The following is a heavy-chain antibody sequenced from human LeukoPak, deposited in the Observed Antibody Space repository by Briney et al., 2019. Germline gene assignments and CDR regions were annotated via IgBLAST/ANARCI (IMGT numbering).Heavy chain of an antibody. CDR1: GSSFTSYW. Sequence: GESLQTSCQGSGSSFTSYWIGWVRQVPGKGLEWMGIIYPGDSDTRYSPSFQGQVTISADKSISTAYLQWSSLKASDTAMYYCARGSVGATVDYWGQGTLVTVSS. CDR3: ARGSVGATVDY. V-gene: IGHV5-51*01. J-gene: IGHJ4*02. CDR2: IYPGDSDT. D-gene: IGHD1-26*01.